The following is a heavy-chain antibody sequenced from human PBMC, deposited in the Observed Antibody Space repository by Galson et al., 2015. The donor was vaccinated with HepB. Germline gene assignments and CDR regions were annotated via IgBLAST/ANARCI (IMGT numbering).Heavy chain of an antibody. J-gene: IGHJ6*02. CDR1: GYTFTSYG. CDR2: ISAYNGNT. Sequence: SVKVSCKASGYTFTSYGISWVRQAPGQGLEWMGWISAYNGNTNYAQKLQGRVTMTTDTSTSTAYMELRSLRSDDTAVYYCARGVLRYFLGGPDNGMDVWGQGTTVTVSS. D-gene: IGHD3-9*01. CDR3: ARGVLRYFLGGPDNGMDV. V-gene: IGHV1-18*01.